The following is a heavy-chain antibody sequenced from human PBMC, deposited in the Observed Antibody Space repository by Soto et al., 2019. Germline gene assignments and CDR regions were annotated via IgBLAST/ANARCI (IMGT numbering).Heavy chain of an antibody. Sequence: EVQLVESGGGLVQPGGSLRLSCAASGFTFSGYWMHWVRQAPGKGLVWVSRISGDGSSTNYADSLKDRFTISRDNAKNTHYLQMNSLRAEDTAVYYCARETIRAFDIWGQGTMVTVSS. CDR3: ARETIRAFDI. CDR2: ISGDGSST. D-gene: IGHD3-9*01. V-gene: IGHV3-74*01. CDR1: GFTFSGYW. J-gene: IGHJ3*02.